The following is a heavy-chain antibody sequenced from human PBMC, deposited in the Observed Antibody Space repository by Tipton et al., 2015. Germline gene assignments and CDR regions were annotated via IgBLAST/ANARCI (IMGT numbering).Heavy chain of an antibody. V-gene: IGHV4-4*07. CDR2: VSTSGSA. J-gene: IGHJ5*02. Sequence: TLSLTCSVSGGSISGQHWYWFRQPAGKGLEWLGGVSTSGSANYNSSLKSRVTMSVDTSKNQFSLKLTSVTAADTAVYYCARGGNNWFDPWGQGTLVTVSS. D-gene: IGHD2-15*01. CDR1: GGSISGQH. CDR3: ARGGNNWFDP.